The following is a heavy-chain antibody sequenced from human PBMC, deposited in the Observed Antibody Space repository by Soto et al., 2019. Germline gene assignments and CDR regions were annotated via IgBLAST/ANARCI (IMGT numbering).Heavy chain of an antibody. CDR2: ISYDGSNK. D-gene: IGHD3-10*01. J-gene: IGHJ6*03. CDR3: AKDWWFGDGGYYYYMDV. Sequence: GGSLRLSCAASGFTFSSYGMHWVRQAPGKGLEWVAVISYDGSNKYYADSVKGRFTISRDNSKNTLYLQMNSLRAEDTAVYYCAKDWWFGDGGYYYYMDVWGKGTTVTVSS. V-gene: IGHV3-30*18. CDR1: GFTFSSYG.